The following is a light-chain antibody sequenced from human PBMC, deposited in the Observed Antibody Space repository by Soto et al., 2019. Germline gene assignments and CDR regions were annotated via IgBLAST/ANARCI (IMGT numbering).Light chain of an antibody. V-gene: IGKV3-11*01. CDR1: QSVSGY. J-gene: IGKJ1*01. CDR2: DGS. Sequence: EIVLTQSPATLSLSPGDRATLSCRASQSVSGYLACYQQKPGRPPTLLIYDGSNRAPAIPARFSGSGSGTEFTLPISSLQSEDFAVYFCQQYADWPKTFGQGTKVDIK. CDR3: QQYADWPKT.